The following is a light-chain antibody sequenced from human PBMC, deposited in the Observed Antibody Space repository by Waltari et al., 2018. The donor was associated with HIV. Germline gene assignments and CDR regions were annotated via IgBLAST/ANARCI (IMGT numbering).Light chain of an antibody. CDR3: CSYGGFTTYV. V-gene: IGLV2-23*01. Sequence: SALTQPASVSGSPGQSITISCIGTSSDVGGYSLVSWYQHNPGKAPQLLIFEDTERPSGVSDRFSASKSGTTASLTISGLLAEDAADYYCCSYGGFTTYVFGSGTKVTVL. CDR2: EDT. CDR1: SSDVGGYSL. J-gene: IGLJ1*01.